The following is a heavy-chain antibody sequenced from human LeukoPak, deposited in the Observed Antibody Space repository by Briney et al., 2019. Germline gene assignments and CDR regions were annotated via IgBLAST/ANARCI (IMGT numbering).Heavy chain of an antibody. Sequence: ASVKVSCKASGYTFTSYYMHWVRQAPGQGLEWMGIINPSGGSTSYAQKFQGRVTMTRDTSTSTVYMEPSSLRSEDTAVYYCARGRNERQWQYRGAFDIWGQGTMVTVSS. CDR2: INPSGGST. D-gene: IGHD6-19*01. V-gene: IGHV1-46*01. CDR3: ARGRNERQWQYRGAFDI. CDR1: GYTFTSYY. J-gene: IGHJ3*02.